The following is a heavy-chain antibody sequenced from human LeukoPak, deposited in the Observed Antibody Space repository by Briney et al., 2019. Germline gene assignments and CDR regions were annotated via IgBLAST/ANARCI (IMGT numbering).Heavy chain of an antibody. Sequence: ASVKVSCKTSGYTFSGYYIHWVRQAPGQGLEWMGWINPNNGDTVYEQKFQGRVTVTRDTSITTAYMELNRLKSDDTAVYYYARDKGGRYYPPDYWGQGTPVTVSS. J-gene: IGHJ4*02. D-gene: IGHD1-26*01. CDR1: GYTFSGYY. V-gene: IGHV1-2*02. CDR2: INPNNGDT. CDR3: ARDKGGRYYPPDY.